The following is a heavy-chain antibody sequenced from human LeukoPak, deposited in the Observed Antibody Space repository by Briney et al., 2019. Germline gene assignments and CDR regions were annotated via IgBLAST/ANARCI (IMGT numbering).Heavy chain of an antibody. V-gene: IGHV4-61*01. Sequence: SETLSLTCTVSGGSVSSGSYYWSWIRQPPGAGLEWIGYIYYSGSTNYNPSLKSRVTISVDTSKNQFSLKLSSVTAADTAVYYCARVAGGYYYYYGMDVWGKGTTVTVSS. D-gene: IGHD6-13*01. J-gene: IGHJ6*04. CDR1: GGSVSSGSYY. CDR2: IYYSGST. CDR3: ARVAGGYYYYYGMDV.